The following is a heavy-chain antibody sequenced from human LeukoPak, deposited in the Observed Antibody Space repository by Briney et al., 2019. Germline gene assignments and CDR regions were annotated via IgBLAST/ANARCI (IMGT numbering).Heavy chain of an antibody. D-gene: IGHD5-12*01. J-gene: IGHJ5*02. CDR3: ARGGGYALDP. Sequence: TRSLTFAVSGGASISSGDSWSCNQQPPSNTLVCTQNIYHSVSTYYNPSLKSRVTISVDRSKNQFSLKLSSVTAADTAVYYCARGGGYALDPWGQGTLVTVSS. CDR1: GGASISSGDS. V-gene: IGHV4-30-2*01. CDR2: IYHSVST.